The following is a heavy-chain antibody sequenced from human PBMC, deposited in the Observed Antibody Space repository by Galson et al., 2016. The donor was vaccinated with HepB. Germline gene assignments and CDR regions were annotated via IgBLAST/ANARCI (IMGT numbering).Heavy chain of an antibody. CDR1: GGSLNGYY. CDR3: ARDPGTSWYRR. V-gene: IGHV4-34*01. Sequence: SETLSPTCAVTGGSLNGYYWNWIRQPPGKGPEWIGEINHSGSTKYNPSLKSRVTISIDTSKDQFSLSLRSVTAADTAVYYCARDPGTSWYRRWGQGTLVTVSS. J-gene: IGHJ4*02. D-gene: IGHD6-13*01. CDR2: INHSGST.